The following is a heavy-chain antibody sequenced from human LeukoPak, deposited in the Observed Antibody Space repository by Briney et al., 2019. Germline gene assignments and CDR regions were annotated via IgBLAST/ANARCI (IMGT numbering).Heavy chain of an antibody. Sequence: LSLTCTVSGGSISSYYWNWIRQSPSRGLEWLGRTYYRSKWYNDYAVSVKSRITINPDTSKNQFSLQLNSVTPEDTAVYYCARDEREAYCGGDCYSGYFDYWGQGTLVTVSS. D-gene: IGHD2-21*02. V-gene: IGHV6-1*01. CDR2: TYYRSKWYN. CDR1: GGSISSYY. J-gene: IGHJ4*02. CDR3: ARDEREAYCGGDCYSGYFDY.